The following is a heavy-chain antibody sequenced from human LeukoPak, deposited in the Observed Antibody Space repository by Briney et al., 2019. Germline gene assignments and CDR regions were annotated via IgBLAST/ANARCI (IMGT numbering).Heavy chain of an antibody. J-gene: IGHJ4*02. CDR2: ISPDGSNK. Sequence: GGSLRLSCAASGFAFSTYYIHWVRQAPGKGLEWLAVISPDGSNKYFADSVNGRFTISRDNSKNTIFLQMNSLRVEDTSIYYCARGDSSGHHDFWGQGALVTVS. CDR3: ARGDSSGHHDF. D-gene: IGHD3-22*01. CDR1: GFAFSTYY. V-gene: IGHV3-30*01.